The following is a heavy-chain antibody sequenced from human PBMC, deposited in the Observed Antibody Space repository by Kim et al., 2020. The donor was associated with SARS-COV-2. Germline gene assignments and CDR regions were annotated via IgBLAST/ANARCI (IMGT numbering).Heavy chain of an antibody. CDR3: ARDYPPIEWELQYYGMDV. D-gene: IGHD1-26*01. J-gene: IGHJ6*02. Sequence: KGPFTISRDNAKNSLYLQMNSLRAEDTAVYYCARDYPPIEWELQYYGMDVWGQGTTVTVSS. V-gene: IGHV3-11*01.